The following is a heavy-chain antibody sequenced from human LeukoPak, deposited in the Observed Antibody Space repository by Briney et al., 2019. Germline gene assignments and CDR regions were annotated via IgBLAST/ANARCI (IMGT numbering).Heavy chain of an antibody. CDR1: GFIFSQYS. CDR2: IRSTGDT. V-gene: IGHV3-48*01. Sequence: GSLRLSCAASGFIFSQYSINWVRQAPGKGLEWVSHIRSTGDTFYADSVKGRFTISRDNARNSLYLQMNSLRAEDTAMYYCARDAGNSGYGCDLWGQGTLVTVSS. D-gene: IGHD5-12*01. CDR3: ARDAGNSGYGCDL. J-gene: IGHJ5*02.